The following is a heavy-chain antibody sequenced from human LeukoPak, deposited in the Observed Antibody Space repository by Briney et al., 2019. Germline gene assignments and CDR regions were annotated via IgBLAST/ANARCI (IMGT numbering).Heavy chain of an antibody. Sequence: KPSETLSLTCAVYGGSFSGYYWSWTRQPPGKGLEWIGEINHSGSTNYNPSLKSRVTISVDTSKNQFSLKLSSVTAADTAVYYCARVTGHIDYWGQGTLVTVSS. J-gene: IGHJ4*02. CDR3: ARVTGHIDY. D-gene: IGHD3-9*01. CDR1: GGSFSGYY. CDR2: INHSGST. V-gene: IGHV4-34*01.